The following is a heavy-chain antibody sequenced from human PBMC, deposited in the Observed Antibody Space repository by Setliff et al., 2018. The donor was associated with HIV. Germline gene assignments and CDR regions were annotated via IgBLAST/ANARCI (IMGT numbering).Heavy chain of an antibody. CDR3: ASPRLDWSFSHFDY. D-gene: IGHD3-9*01. Sequence: ASVKVSCKASGGTFTSSAISWVRQARGQGLGWMGAIIPHFDAPQYAQKFQGRVTITADQSTSTAYMELSGLTSEDTAVYYCASPRLDWSFSHFDYWGQGTPVTVSS. CDR1: GGTFTSSA. V-gene: IGHV1-69*13. J-gene: IGHJ4*02. CDR2: IIPHFDAP.